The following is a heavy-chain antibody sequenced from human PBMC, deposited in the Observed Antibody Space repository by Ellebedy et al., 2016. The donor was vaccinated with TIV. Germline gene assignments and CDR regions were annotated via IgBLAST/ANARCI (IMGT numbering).Heavy chain of an antibody. V-gene: IGHV3-48*04. CDR1: GFTFSTYS. CDR3: ASPSHVGVAAANLYYYYGVDA. D-gene: IGHD6-13*01. Sequence: GGSLRLXXAGSGFTFSTYSLNWVRQPPGKGLEWVSSISSKSSTIYYADPVKGRFTISRDNAKNSLYLQMNSLRAEDTAVYYCASPSHVGVAAANLYYYYGVDAWGQGTTVTVSS. CDR2: ISSKSSTI. J-gene: IGHJ6*02.